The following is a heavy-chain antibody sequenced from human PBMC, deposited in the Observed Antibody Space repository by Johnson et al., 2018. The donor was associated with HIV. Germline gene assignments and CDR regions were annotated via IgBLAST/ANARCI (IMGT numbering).Heavy chain of an antibody. Sequence: QVQLVESGGGVVQPGGSLRLSCVASGFTFSSYGMHWVRQAPGKGLEWVAFIRYDGSNKYYADSVKGRFTISRDTLKNTLYLQMNSLRAEDTAVYYSGKDKAVAGKGHDAFDIWGQGTKVTVRS. CDR3: GKDKAVAGKGHDAFDI. J-gene: IGHJ3*02. V-gene: IGHV3-30*02. CDR1: GFTFSSYG. CDR2: IRYDGSNK. D-gene: IGHD6-19*01.